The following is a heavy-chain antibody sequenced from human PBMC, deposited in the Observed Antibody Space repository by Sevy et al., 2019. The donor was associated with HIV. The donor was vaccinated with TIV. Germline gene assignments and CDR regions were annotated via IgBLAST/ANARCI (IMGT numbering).Heavy chain of an antibody. CDR3: ARGGRPAGFDY. V-gene: IGHV3-74*01. D-gene: IGHD2-2*01. CDR1: GVTFSSHW. CDR2: INSDGSST. J-gene: IGHJ4*02. Sequence: GGSLRLSCAASGVTFSSHWMHWVRQTPGKGLVWVSRINSDGSSTSYADSVKGRFTISRDNAKNTLYLQMNSLSAEATAVYFCARGGRPAGFDYWGQGTLVTVSS.